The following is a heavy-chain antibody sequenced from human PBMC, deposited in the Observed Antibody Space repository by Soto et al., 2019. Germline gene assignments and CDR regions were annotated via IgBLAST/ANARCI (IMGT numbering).Heavy chain of an antibody. D-gene: IGHD4-17*01. Sequence: GGSLRLSCAASGFTFSSYSMNWVRQAPGKGLEWVSSISSSSSYIYYADSVKGRFTISRDNAKNSLYLQMNSLRAEDTAVYYCAREWYDYGDYDAFDIWGQGTMVTVSS. V-gene: IGHV3-21*01. CDR3: AREWYDYGDYDAFDI. J-gene: IGHJ3*02. CDR1: GFTFSSYS. CDR2: ISSSSSYI.